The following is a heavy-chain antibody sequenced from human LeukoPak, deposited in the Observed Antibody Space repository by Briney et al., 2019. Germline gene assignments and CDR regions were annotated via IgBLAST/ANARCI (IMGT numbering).Heavy chain of an antibody. D-gene: IGHD3-22*01. CDR3: ARAYDYYDSSGPDAFDI. J-gene: IGHJ3*02. V-gene: IGHV4-4*07. CDR1: GGSISSYY. Sequence: SETLSLTCTVSGGSISSYYWSWIRQPAGKGLEWIGRIYTSGSTNYNPSLKSRVTMSVDTSKNQFSLKLSPVTAADTAVYYCARAYDYYDSSGPDAFDIWGQGTMVTVSS. CDR2: IYTSGST.